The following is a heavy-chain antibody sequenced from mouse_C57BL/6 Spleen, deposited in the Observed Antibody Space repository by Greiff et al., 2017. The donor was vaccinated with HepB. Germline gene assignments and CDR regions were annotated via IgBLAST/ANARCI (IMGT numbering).Heavy chain of an antibody. Sequence: QVQLQQPGAELVKPGASVKLSCKASGYTFTSYWMHWVKQRPGQGLEWIGMIHPNSGSTNYNEKFKSKATLTVDKSSSTAYMQLSSLTSEDSAVYYCARERYDYGFAYWGQGTLVTVSA. CDR3: ARERYDYGFAY. CDR1: GYTFTSYW. D-gene: IGHD2-4*01. V-gene: IGHV1-64*01. J-gene: IGHJ3*01. CDR2: IHPNSGST.